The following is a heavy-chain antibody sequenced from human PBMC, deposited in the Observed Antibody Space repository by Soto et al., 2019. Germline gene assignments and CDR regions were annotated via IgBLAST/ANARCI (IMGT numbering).Heavy chain of an antibody. CDR2: INHSGST. D-gene: IGHD2-2*01. V-gene: IGHV4-34*01. CDR1: GGSFSGYY. CDR3: ARAVREYQLLWGYGMDV. Sequence: SETLSLTCAVYGGSFSGYYWSWIRQPPGKGLEWIGEINHSGSTNYNPSLKSRVTISVDTSKNQFSLKLSSVTAADTAVYYCARAVREYQLLWGYGMDVWGQGTTVTVSS. J-gene: IGHJ6*02.